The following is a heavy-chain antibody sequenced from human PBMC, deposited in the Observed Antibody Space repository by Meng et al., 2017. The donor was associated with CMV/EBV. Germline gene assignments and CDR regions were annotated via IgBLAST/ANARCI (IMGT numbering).Heavy chain of an antibody. Sequence: SETLSLTCTVSGGSISSYYWSWIRQPPGKGLEWIGEINHSGSTNYNPSLKSRVTIAVDTSKNQFSLKLSSVTAADTAVYYCARARLGSGYPYYYYGMDVWGQGTTVTVSS. CDR3: ARARLGSGYPYYYYGMDV. CDR2: INHSGST. J-gene: IGHJ6*02. CDR1: GGSISSYY. V-gene: IGHV4-34*01. D-gene: IGHD3-3*01.